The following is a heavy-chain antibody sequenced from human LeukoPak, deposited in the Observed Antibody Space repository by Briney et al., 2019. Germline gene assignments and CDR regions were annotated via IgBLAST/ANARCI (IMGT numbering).Heavy chain of an antibody. D-gene: IGHD4/OR15-4a*01. Sequence: GGSLRLSCAGSGCTFSNYWMHWVRQVPGKGLVWVSRMDFYGSTTDYADSVKGRFTISRDNAKNTLYLQMSSLRAEDTAVYYCARANNFDYWGQGTLVTVSS. CDR1: GCTFSNYW. V-gene: IGHV3-74*01. CDR2: MDFYGSTT. J-gene: IGHJ4*02. CDR3: ARANNFDY.